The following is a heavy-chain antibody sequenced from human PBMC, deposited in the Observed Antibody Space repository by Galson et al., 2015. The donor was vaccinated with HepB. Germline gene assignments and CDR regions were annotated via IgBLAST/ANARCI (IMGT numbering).Heavy chain of an antibody. CDR3: ARLTGGYSYNILYWFDP. CDR1: GYTFTNYW. V-gene: IGHV5-51*01. D-gene: IGHD5-18*01. J-gene: IGHJ5*02. Sequence: QSGAEVKKPGESLKISCKGSGYTFTNYWIVWVRQMPGKGLEWMGIIYPGDSDTRYSLSFQGQVTISADKSISTAYLQWGSLKASDTAMYYCARLTGGYSYNILYWFDPWGQGTLVTVSS. CDR2: IYPGDSDT.